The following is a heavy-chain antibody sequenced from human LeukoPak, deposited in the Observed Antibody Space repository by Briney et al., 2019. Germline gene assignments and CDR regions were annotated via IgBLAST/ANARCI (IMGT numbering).Heavy chain of an antibody. CDR3: ARSRAFNSGAFDP. V-gene: IGHV4-61*01. CDR1: GASVSSASY. J-gene: IGHJ5*02. CDR2: IYNGVNT. D-gene: IGHD1-26*01. Sequence: SETLSPTCTVSGASVSSASYWTWIRQPPGKGVEWIAHIYNGVNTNYNPSLKSRVTISVDTSKNQFSLRLNSVTAADTAVYYCARSRAFNSGAFDPWGQGSLVTVSS.